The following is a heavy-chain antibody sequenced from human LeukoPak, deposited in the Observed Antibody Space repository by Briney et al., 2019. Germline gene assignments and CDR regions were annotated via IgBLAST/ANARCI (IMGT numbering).Heavy chain of an antibody. V-gene: IGHV4-28*01. CDR3: AKSVDGGNSPFDY. Sequence: SETLSLTCTLSGYSITSTNWWGWIRQPPGKGLECIGYIYYSGTTHYDPSLKSRVTMSVDASKNQVSLKLSSVTAVDTAIYCCAKSVDGGNSPFDYWGQGTLVTVSS. CDR1: GYSITSTNW. D-gene: IGHD4-23*01. J-gene: IGHJ4*02. CDR2: IYYSGTT.